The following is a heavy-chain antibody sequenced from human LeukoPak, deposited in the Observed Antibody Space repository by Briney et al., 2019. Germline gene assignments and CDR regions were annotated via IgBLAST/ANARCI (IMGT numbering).Heavy chain of an antibody. CDR2: ISSSGRTI. V-gene: IGHV3-48*03. CDR3: ARDDYGSGRPNYYYYGMDV. CDR1: GFTFSSYA. Sequence: GGSLRLSCAASGFTFSSYAMSWVRQAPGKGLEWVSYISSSGRTIYYADSVKGRFTISRDNAKNSLYLQMNSLRAEDTGVYYCARDDYGSGRPNYYYYGMDVWGQGTTVTVSS. J-gene: IGHJ6*02. D-gene: IGHD3-10*01.